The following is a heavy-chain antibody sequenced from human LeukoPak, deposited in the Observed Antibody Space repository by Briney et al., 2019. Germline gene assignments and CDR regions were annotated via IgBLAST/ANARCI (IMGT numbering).Heavy chain of an antibody. Sequence: SQTLSLTCAISGDSVSSNSAAWNWIRQSPSSGLEWLGRTYYRSKWYNDYAVSVKRRITINPDTSKNQFSLQLNSVTPEDTAVYYCVRLVGATQDYWGQGTLVTVSS. CDR3: VRLVGATQDY. CDR2: TYYRSKWYN. V-gene: IGHV6-1*01. CDR1: GDSVSSNSAA. D-gene: IGHD1-26*01. J-gene: IGHJ4*02.